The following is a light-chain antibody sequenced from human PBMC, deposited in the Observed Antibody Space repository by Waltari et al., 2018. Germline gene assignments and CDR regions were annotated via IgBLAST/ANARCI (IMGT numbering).Light chain of an antibody. Sequence: SNVLTQPPSLSVAPPQTATISCGGHKVGSNSVHWYQQKSGQAPILVLHDDYFRPSGIPGRFSGSSSGNTATLTISRVEDGDEADYYCQLWGSSSDHPLFGGGTRLTVL. CDR3: QLWGSSSDHPL. V-gene: IGLV3-21*02. J-gene: IGLJ3*02. CDR2: DDY. CDR1: KVGSNS.